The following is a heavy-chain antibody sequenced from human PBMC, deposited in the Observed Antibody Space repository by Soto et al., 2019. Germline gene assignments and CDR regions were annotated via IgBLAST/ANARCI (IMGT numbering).Heavy chain of an antibody. V-gene: IGHV4-59*01. J-gene: IGHJ6*02. D-gene: IGHD2-2*01. CDR1: GGSISSYY. Sequence: ETLSLTCAVSGGSISSYYWSWIRQPPGKGLEWIGYIYYSGSTNYNPSLKSRVTISVDTSKNQFSLKLSSVTAADTAVYYCARDGMVPAAINYGMDVWGQGTKVTVYS. CDR2: IYYSGST. CDR3: ARDGMVPAAINYGMDV.